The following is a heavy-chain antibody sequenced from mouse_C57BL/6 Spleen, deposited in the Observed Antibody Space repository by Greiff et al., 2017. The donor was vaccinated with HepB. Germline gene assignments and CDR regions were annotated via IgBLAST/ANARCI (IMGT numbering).Heavy chain of an antibody. D-gene: IGHD2-1*01. CDR3: ARRRYGNYAMDY. CDR1: GFTFSDYY. J-gene: IGHJ4*01. V-gene: IGHV5-12*01. CDR2: ISNGGGST. Sequence: DVKLVESGGGLVQPGGSLKLSCAASGFTFSDYYMYWVRQTPEKRLEWVAYISNGGGSTYYPDTVKGRFTISRDNAKNTLYLQMSRLKSEDTAMYYCARRRYGNYAMDYWGQGTSVTVSS.